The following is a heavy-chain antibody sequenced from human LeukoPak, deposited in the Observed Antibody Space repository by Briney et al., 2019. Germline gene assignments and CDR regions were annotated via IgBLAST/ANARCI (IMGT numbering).Heavy chain of an antibody. CDR3: ARLMRGYFDY. V-gene: IGHV4-59*01. J-gene: IGHJ4*02. Sequence: PSETLSLTCTVSGGSISSYYWSWIRQPPGKGLEWIGYIYYSGSTNYNPSLKSRVTILVDTSKNQFSLKLSSVTAADTAVYYCARLMRGYFDYWGQGTLVTVSS. CDR1: GGSISSYY. CDR2: IYYSGST.